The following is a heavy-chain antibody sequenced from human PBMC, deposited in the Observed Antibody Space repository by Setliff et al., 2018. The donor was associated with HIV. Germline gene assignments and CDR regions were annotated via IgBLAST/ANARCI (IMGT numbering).Heavy chain of an antibody. CDR1: GFTFSRYA. J-gene: IGHJ4*02. CDR2: ISDSGDNT. CDR3: AKSAFGGVSPFDY. Sequence: GGSLRLSCAASGFTFSRYAVSWVRQAPERGLEWVSAISDSGDNTNYADSVKGRFTISRDDSKNTLYVQMTSLRAEDTAVYYCAKSAFGGVSPFDYWGQGTLVTVSS. V-gene: IGHV3-23*01. D-gene: IGHD3-16*01.